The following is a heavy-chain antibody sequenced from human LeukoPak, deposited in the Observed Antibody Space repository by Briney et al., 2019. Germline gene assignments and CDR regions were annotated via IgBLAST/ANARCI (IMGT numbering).Heavy chain of an antibody. V-gene: IGHV3-23*01. J-gene: IGHJ4*02. CDR1: GFTFSSYA. CDR2: ISGSGGST. D-gene: IGHD3-10*01. Sequence: PGGSLRLSCAASGFTFSSYAMSWVRQAPGKGLEWVSAISGSGGSTYYADSVKGRFTISRDNSKSTLYLQMNSLRAEDTAVYYCAKDLNYHGYYFDYWGQGTLVTVSS. CDR3: AKDLNYHGYYFDY.